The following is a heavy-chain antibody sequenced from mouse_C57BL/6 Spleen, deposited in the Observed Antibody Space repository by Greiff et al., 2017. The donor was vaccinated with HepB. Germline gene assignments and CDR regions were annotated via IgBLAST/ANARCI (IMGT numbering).Heavy chain of an antibody. CDR1: GFNIKDYY. CDR3: TTRTTVVGGYFDY. Sequence: VQLQQSGAELVRPGASVKLSCTASGFNIKDYYMHWVKQRPEQGLEWIGRIDPEDGDTEYAPKFQGKATMTADTSSNTAYLQLSSLTSEDTAVYYCTTRTTVVGGYFDYWGQGTTLTVSS. CDR2: IDPEDGDT. V-gene: IGHV14-1*01. D-gene: IGHD1-1*01. J-gene: IGHJ2*01.